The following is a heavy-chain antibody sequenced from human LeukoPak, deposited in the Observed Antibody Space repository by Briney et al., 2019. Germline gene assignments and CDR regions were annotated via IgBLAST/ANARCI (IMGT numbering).Heavy chain of an antibody. CDR1: GGSISSYY. J-gene: IGHJ3*02. CDR2: IYYSGST. D-gene: IGHD3-22*01. CDR3: ARGPYDSSGYYLPEAFDI. Sequence: PSETLSLTCTVSGGSISSYYWSWIRQPPGKGLEWIGYIYYSGSTNYNPSLKSRVTISVDTSKNQFSLKLSSVTAADTAVYYCARGPYDSSGYYLPEAFDIWGQGTMVTVSS. V-gene: IGHV4-59*01.